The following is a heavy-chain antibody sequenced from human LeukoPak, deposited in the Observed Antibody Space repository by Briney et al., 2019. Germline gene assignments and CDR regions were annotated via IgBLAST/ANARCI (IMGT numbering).Heavy chain of an antibody. Sequence: GESLKISCKGSGYSFTSYWIGWVRQMPGKGLEWMGIIYPGDSDTRYSPSFQGQATISADKSISTAYLQWSSLKASDTAMYYCARLGSGYCGGDCYTVYFDYWGQGTLVTVSS. J-gene: IGHJ4*02. CDR3: ARLGSGYCGGDCYTVYFDY. CDR2: IYPGDSDT. V-gene: IGHV5-51*01. D-gene: IGHD2-21*02. CDR1: GYSFTSYW.